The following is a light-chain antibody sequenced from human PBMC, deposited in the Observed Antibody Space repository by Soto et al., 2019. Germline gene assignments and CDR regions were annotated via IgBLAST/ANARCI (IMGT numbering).Light chain of an antibody. J-gene: IGKJ4*01. V-gene: IGKV2-30*01. CDR3: MQGTRWPRGVT. CDR2: KVS. Sequence: DVVMTQSPLSLPVTLGQPASISCRSSQSLVYSDGNTYLNWFHQRPGQSPRRLIYKVSNRDSGVPDRFSGSGSGTDFTLKISRVEAEDVGVYYCMQGTRWPRGVTFGGGTKVEIK. CDR1: QSLVYSDGNTY.